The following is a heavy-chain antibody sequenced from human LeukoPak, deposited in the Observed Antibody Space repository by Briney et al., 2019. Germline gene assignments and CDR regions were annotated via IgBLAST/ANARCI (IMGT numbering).Heavy chain of an antibody. D-gene: IGHD3-22*01. Sequence: GGSLRLSCVASGFTFNTYSMNWVRQTPGRGLEWVSYISTTSATIYYADSVKGRSTISRDNVKNSLYLQMNSLRAEDTALYYCARGGYSPDYWGQGTLVTVSS. CDR3: ARGGYSPDY. CDR2: ISTTSATI. J-gene: IGHJ4*02. CDR1: GFTFNTYS. V-gene: IGHV3-48*01.